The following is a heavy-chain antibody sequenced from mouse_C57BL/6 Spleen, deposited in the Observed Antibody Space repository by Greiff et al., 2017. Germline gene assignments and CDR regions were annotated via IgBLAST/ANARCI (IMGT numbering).Heavy chain of an antibody. J-gene: IGHJ3*01. Sequence: VQLQQSGAELVKPGASVKLSCKASGYTFTEYTIHWVKQRPGQGLEWIGWFYPGSGSTKYNEKFKDKATLTADKSSSTVYMELSSLTSEDSAVXFCARRDIYYDYDGAWFADWGQGTLVTVSA. CDR1: GYTFTEYT. CDR3: ARRDIYYDYDGAWFAD. CDR2: FYPGSGST. D-gene: IGHD2-4*01. V-gene: IGHV1-62-2*01.